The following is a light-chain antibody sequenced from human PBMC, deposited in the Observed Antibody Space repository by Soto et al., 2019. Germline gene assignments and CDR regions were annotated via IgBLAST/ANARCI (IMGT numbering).Light chain of an antibody. CDR2: DAS. J-gene: IGKJ1*01. CDR3: QQRSSWWT. V-gene: IGKV3-11*01. CDR1: QSVSSS. Sequence: EILLTQSPATLSLSPGERATLSCRASQSVSSSLAWYQQRPGQAPRLLIYDASNRATGIPARFSGSGSWTDFPLTISSLEPEDFAVYDCQQRSSWWTFGQGTKVEIK.